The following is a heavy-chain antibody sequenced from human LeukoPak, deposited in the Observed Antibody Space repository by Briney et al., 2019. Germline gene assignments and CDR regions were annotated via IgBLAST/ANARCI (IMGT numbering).Heavy chain of an antibody. Sequence: PGRSLRLSCAASGFTFDDYAMHWVRQAPGKGLEWVSGISWNSGSIGYADSVKGRFTISRDNAKNSLYLQMNSLRAEDMALYYCARGPVAWDAFDIWGQGTMVTVSS. V-gene: IGHV3-9*03. CDR2: ISWNSGSI. CDR1: GFTFDDYA. J-gene: IGHJ3*02. D-gene: IGHD5-12*01. CDR3: ARGPVAWDAFDI.